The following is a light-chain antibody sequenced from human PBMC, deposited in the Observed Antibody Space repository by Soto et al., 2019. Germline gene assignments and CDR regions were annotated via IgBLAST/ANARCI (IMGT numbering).Light chain of an antibody. CDR1: NSNIGAGYD. CDR3: GVWDDYLSGVL. Sequence: QSVLTQPPSMSGAPGQRVTISCTGSNSNIGAGYDVHWYQQLPGTAPKLLLYGNTNRPSGVPDRFSGSKSGTSASLAISGLRSEDEADYYCGVWDDYLSGVLFGGGTQLTVL. V-gene: IGLV1-40*01. J-gene: IGLJ2*01. CDR2: GNT.